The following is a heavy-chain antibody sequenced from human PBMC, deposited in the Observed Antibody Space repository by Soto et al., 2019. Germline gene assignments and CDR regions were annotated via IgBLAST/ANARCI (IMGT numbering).Heavy chain of an antibody. D-gene: IGHD2-2*01. CDR3: GSATPVAGWIAP. CDR2: INPTGTST. Sequence: QLQLVQSGAEVKPPGASVTVSCKASGYTFTTYYVQWVRQAPGQGLEWMGLINPTGTSTKYAQRFQGRVTMTRDTATNTVYIDRRCLRSEDTAVYYCGSATPVAGWIAPLGQGTLVTVSS. J-gene: IGHJ5*02. V-gene: IGHV1-46*03. CDR1: GYTFTTYY.